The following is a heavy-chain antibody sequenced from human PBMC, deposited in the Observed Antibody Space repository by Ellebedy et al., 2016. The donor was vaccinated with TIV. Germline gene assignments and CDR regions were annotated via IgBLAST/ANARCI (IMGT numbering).Heavy chain of an antibody. CDR3: AKDDDLSLTIRFDT. CDR2: ISGSGDST. CDR1: GFTFSSYA. Sequence: GESLKISCAASGFTFSSYAMSWVRQAPGKGLEWVSAISGSGDSTFSADSVKGRFSISRDNSKNILNLQMNSLRAEDTAVYYRAKDDDLSLTIRFDTWGQGTQVTVSS. D-gene: IGHD2/OR15-2a*01. V-gene: IGHV3-23*01. J-gene: IGHJ5*02.